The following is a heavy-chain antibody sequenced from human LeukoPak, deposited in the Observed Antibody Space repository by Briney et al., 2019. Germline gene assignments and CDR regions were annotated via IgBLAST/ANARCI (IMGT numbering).Heavy chain of an antibody. J-gene: IGHJ4*02. Sequence: GASVKVSCKVSGYTLTELSMHLVRQAPGKGLEWMGGFDPEDGETIYAQKFQGRVTMTEDTSTDTAYMELSSLRSEDTAVYYCATELNGYSYGPKFYYWCQGTLVSVSS. CDR1: GYTLTELS. CDR2: FDPEDGET. V-gene: IGHV1-24*01. CDR3: ATELNGYSYGPKFYY. D-gene: IGHD5-18*01.